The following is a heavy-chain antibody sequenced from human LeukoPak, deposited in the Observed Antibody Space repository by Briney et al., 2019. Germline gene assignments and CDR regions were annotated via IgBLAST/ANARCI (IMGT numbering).Heavy chain of an antibody. Sequence: SSETLSLTCTVSGGSISSYYWGWIRQPPGKGLEWIGSIYYSGSTYYNPSLKSRVTISVDTSKNQFSLKLSSVTAADTAVYYCASTQTITMIVVVIPGAFDIWGQGTMVTVSS. J-gene: IGHJ3*02. CDR3: ASTQTITMIVVVIPGAFDI. V-gene: IGHV4-39*07. CDR1: GGSISSYY. D-gene: IGHD3-22*01. CDR2: IYYSGST.